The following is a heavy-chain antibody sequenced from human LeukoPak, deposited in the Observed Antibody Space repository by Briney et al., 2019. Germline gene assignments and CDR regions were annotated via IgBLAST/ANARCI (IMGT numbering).Heavy chain of an antibody. CDR1: GFTFDDYA. Sequence: GGSLRLSCAASGFTFDDYAMHWVRQAPGKGLEWLSLISGDGGSTYYADSVKGRFTISRDNSKNSLYPQMNSLRTEDTALYYCAKDMVRYYYYYYMDVWGKGTTVTVSS. J-gene: IGHJ6*03. V-gene: IGHV3-43*02. CDR2: ISGDGGST. CDR3: AKDMVRYYYYYYMDV.